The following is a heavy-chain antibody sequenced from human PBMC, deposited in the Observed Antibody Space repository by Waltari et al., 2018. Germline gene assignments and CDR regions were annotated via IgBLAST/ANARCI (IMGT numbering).Heavy chain of an antibody. V-gene: IGHV4-59*08. CDR2: IYYSGST. CDR3: ARGGGDNSGYYDAFDI. CDR1: GGSISSYY. D-gene: IGHD3-22*01. Sequence: QVQLQESGPGLVKPSETLSLTCTVSGGSISSYYWSWIRQPPGKGLEWIGYIYYSGSTNYNPSLKSRVTISVDTSKNQFSLKLSSVTAADTAVYYCARGGGDNSGYYDAFDIWGQGTMVTVSS. J-gene: IGHJ3*02.